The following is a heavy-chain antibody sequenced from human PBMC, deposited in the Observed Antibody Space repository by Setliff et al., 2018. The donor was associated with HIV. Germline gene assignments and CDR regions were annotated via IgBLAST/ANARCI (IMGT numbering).Heavy chain of an antibody. J-gene: IGHJ6*02. Sequence: SETLSLTCAVSGYSISSGYYWGWIRQPPGKGLEWVGSIYHSGTTYYNPSLKSRVTISVDTSKNQFSLKLSSVTAADTAVYYCAREDYYYYGMDVWGQGTTVTVSS. V-gene: IGHV4-38-2*02. CDR2: IYHSGTT. CDR3: AREDYYYYGMDV. CDR1: GYSISSGYY.